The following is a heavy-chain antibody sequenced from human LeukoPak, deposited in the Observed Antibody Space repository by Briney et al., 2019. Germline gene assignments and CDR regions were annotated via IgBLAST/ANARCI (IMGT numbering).Heavy chain of an antibody. Sequence: PGGSLRLSCAASGFTFSRYQMTWGRQAPGEGLGGGAKVEQDGDKTYSVDSVEGRFTISKHNAKTSLYIEMNSLRVEDTAVYFCVRDWGGIEAAGGYWGQGTLVTVSS. CDR1: GFTFSRYQ. V-gene: IGHV3-7*01. D-gene: IGHD6-13*01. CDR3: VRDWGGIEAAGGY. J-gene: IGHJ4*02. CDR2: VEQDGDKT.